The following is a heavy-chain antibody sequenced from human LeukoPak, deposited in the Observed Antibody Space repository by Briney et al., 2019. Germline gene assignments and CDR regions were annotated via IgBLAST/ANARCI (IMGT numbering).Heavy chain of an antibody. Sequence: GGSLRLSCAASGFTFSSHWMHWVRQVPGKGLVWVSRIKTDGNITSYADSEKGRFTISRDDAKNTLYPQMNSLRAEDAAVDYCARWTTGGFDHWGQGTLVTVSS. D-gene: IGHD1-14*01. V-gene: IGHV3-74*01. J-gene: IGHJ4*02. CDR3: ARWTTGGFDH. CDR2: IKTDGNIT. CDR1: GFTFSSHW.